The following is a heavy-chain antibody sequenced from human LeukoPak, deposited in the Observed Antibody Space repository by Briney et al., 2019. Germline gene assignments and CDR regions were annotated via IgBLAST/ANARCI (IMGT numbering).Heavy chain of an antibody. CDR1: GRSISSYY. D-gene: IGHD3-3*01. J-gene: IGHJ4*02. V-gene: IGHV4-59*01. CDR3: ARVNDFWSGPRAYYFDY. Sequence: SETLSLTCTVSGRSISSYYWSWIRQPPGKGLEWIGYIYYSGSTNYNPSLKSRVTISVDTSKNQFSLKLSSVTAADTAVYYCARVNDFWSGPRAYYFDYWGQGTLVTVSS. CDR2: IYYSGST.